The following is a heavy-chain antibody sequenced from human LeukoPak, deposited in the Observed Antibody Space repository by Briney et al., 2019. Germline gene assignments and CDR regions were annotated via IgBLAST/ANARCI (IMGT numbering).Heavy chain of an antibody. CDR2: INSDGSST. D-gene: IGHD3-22*01. CDR3: ARMGQQGRLFEGYYFDY. V-gene: IGHV3-74*01. Sequence: PGGSLRLSCAASGFTLSSYAMSWVRQAPGKGLVWVSRINSDGSSTSYADSVKGRFTISRDNAKNTLYLQMNSLRAEDTAVYYCARMGQQGRLFEGYYFDYWGQGTLVTVSS. CDR1: GFTLSSYA. J-gene: IGHJ4*02.